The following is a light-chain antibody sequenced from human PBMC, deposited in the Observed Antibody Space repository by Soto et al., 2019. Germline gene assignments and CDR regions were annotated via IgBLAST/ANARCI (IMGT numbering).Light chain of an antibody. CDR1: SSNIGNNY. Sequence: QSVLTQPPSVSAAPGQKVTISCSGSSSNIGNNYVSWYQQLPGTAPKLLIYENNYRPSGIPDRFSGSKSGTSATLGITGLQTGDEADYYCGTWDSGLSAGVFGTGTELTVL. CDR2: ENN. J-gene: IGLJ1*01. V-gene: IGLV1-51*02. CDR3: GTWDSGLSAGV.